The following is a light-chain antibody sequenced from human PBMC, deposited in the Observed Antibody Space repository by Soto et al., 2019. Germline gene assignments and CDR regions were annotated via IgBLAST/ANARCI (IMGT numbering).Light chain of an antibody. CDR2: AAS. V-gene: IGKV1-27*01. CDR1: QGISNS. CDR3: QKYDGPPFT. Sequence: DIQMTQSPSSLSASVGDRVTISCRASQGISNSLAWYQQKPGKVPKLLIYAASTLQSGIPSRFSGSGSGTDFTLTISSLQPEDVATYYCQKYDGPPFTFGPGTKVDFK. J-gene: IGKJ3*01.